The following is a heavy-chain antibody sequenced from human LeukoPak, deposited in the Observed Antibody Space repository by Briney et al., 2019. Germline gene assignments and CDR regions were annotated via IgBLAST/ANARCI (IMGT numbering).Heavy chain of an antibody. V-gene: IGHV3-43*02. Sequence: GGSLRLSCAASGSIFDDYAMHWVRQAPGKGLEWVSLISGDGGSTYYADSVKGRFTISRDNSKNSLYLQMNSLGTEDTALYYCAKDNNWNDGAWGLFGYWGQGTLVTVSS. D-gene: IGHD1-1*01. J-gene: IGHJ4*02. CDR3: AKDNNWNDGAWGLFGY. CDR2: ISGDGGST. CDR1: GSIFDDYA.